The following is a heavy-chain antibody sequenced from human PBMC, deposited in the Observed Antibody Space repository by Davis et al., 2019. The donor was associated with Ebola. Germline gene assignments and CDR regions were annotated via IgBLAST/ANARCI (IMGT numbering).Heavy chain of an antibody. Sequence: HTGGSLRLSCAASGFTFSSYWMHWVRQAPGKGLVWVSRINSDGSTTSYADSVKGRFTISRDNAKNTLYLQMNSLRAEDTAVYYCARGALWFEVGYFDYWGQGTLVTVSS. V-gene: IGHV3-74*01. D-gene: IGHD3-10*01. CDR1: GFTFSSYW. CDR2: INSDGSTT. CDR3: ARGALWFEVGYFDY. J-gene: IGHJ4*02.